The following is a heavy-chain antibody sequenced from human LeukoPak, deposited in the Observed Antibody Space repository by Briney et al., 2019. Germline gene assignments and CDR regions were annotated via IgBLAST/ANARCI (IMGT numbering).Heavy chain of an antibody. Sequence: ASVKVSCKASAYTFTGYYMNWVRQAPGQGLEWMGWINPNSGGTNYAQKFQGRVTMTRDTSISTAYMELSRLRSDDTAVYYCAREYSSSSFDYWGQGTLVTVSS. CDR1: AYTFTGYY. J-gene: IGHJ4*02. D-gene: IGHD6-6*01. CDR3: AREYSSSSFDY. V-gene: IGHV1-2*02. CDR2: INPNSGGT.